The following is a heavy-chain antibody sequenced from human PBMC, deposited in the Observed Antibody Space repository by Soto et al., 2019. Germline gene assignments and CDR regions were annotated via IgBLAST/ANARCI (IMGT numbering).Heavy chain of an antibody. CDR1: GFSLTSSGVG. CDR3: AHRVPYNSYWDVGWFDP. Sequence: QITLKESGPTLVEPTQTLTLTCSFSGFSLTSSGVGVGWLRQAPGKALEFLGIIYWDGDRRYNPSLKERLTITKDTSKNQLVLTMTYMEPVDTATYYCAHRVPYNSYWDVGWFDPWGQGTLVTVS. D-gene: IGHD1-20*01. J-gene: IGHJ5*02. CDR2: IYWDGDR. V-gene: IGHV2-5*02.